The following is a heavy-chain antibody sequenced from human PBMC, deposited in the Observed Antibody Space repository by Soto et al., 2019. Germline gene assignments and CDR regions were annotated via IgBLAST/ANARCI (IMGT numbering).Heavy chain of an antibody. CDR2: IYYSGST. J-gene: IGHJ4*02. CDR1: GGSISSYY. V-gene: IGHV4-59*12. D-gene: IGHD5-18*01. Sequence: SETLSLTCTVSGGSISSYYWSWIRQPPGKGLEWIGYIYYSGSTNYNPSLKSRVTISVDTSKNQFSLKLSSVTAADTAVYYCGGDHPHSYGVYYFDYWGQGTPVTVSS. CDR3: GGDHPHSYGVYYFDY.